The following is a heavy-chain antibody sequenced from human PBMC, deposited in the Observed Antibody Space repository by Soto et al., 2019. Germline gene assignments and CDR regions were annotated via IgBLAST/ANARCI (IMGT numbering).Heavy chain of an antibody. J-gene: IGHJ4*02. CDR3: ARGAQGFFPVSGIYFYFDH. CDR1: GYTFTSYG. Sequence: ASVKVSCKASGYTFTSYGISWVRQAPGQGLEWMGWISTYNGNTNYAQNLQDRVTMTTDTSTSTAYMELRSLRSDDMAVYYCARGAQGFFPVSGIYFYFDHWGQGTPVTVSS. V-gene: IGHV1-18*03. CDR2: ISTYNGNT. D-gene: IGHD3-22*01.